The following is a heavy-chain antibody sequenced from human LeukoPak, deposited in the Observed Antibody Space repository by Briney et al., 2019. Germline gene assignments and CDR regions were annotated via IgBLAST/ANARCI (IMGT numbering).Heavy chain of an antibody. D-gene: IGHD6-13*01. J-gene: IGHJ3*02. V-gene: IGHV3-11*06. CDR2: ISSSSSYI. CDR1: GFTFSDYY. CDR3: ARIAAADAFDI. Sequence: GGSLRLSCAASGFTFSDYYMSWIRQAPGKGLEWVSSISSSSSYIYYADSVKGRFTISRDNAKNSLYLQMNSLRAEDTAVYYCARIAAADAFDIWGQGTMVTVSS.